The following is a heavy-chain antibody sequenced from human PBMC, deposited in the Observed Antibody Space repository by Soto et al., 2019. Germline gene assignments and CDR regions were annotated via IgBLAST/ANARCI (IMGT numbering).Heavy chain of an antibody. CDR1: GGSISSGDYY. CDR3: ASYPLLRFLEWLPTL. J-gene: IGHJ4*02. D-gene: IGHD3-3*01. Sequence: PSETLSLTCTVSGGSISSGDYYWSWIRQPPGKGLEWIGYIYYSGSTYYNPSLKSRVTISVDTSKNQFSLKLSSVTAADTAVYYCASYPLLRFLEWLPTLWGQGTLVTVSS. V-gene: IGHV4-30-4*01. CDR2: IYYSGST.